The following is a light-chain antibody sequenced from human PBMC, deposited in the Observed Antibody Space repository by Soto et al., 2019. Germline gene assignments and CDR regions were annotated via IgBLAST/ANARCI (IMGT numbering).Light chain of an antibody. Sequence: QSALTQPASVSGSPGQSITISCTGTSSDVGGYNYVSWYQQHPGKAPKLIIYDVTNRPSGVSNRFSGSKSGNTASLTISGLQAEDEADYYCSSYTRSSTYVFGTGTKSPS. CDR1: SSDVGGYNY. CDR2: DVT. J-gene: IGLJ1*01. CDR3: SSYTRSSTYV. V-gene: IGLV2-14*01.